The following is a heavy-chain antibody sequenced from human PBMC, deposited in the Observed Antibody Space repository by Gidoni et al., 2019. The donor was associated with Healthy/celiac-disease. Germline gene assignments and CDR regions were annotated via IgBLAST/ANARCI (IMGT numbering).Heavy chain of an antibody. V-gene: IGHV3-21*01. CDR1: GFTFSSYS. CDR3: ARSDYGDYGGEAFDI. Sequence: EVPLVESVGGLVKPGGSLSLSCAASGFTFSSYSMNWVRQAPGKGLEWVSSISSSSSYIYYADSVKGRFTISRDNAKNSLYLQMNSLRAEDTAVYYCARSDYGDYGGEAFDIWGQGTMVTVSS. J-gene: IGHJ3*02. D-gene: IGHD4-17*01. CDR2: ISSSSSYI.